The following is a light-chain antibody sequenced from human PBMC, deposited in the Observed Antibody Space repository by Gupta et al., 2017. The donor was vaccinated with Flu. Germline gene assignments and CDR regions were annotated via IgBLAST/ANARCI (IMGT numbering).Light chain of an antibody. J-gene: IGKJ1*01. CDR3: LQDYNHWT. CDR2: AAS. CDR1: QGIRND. Sequence: AIQMTQSPSSLSASVGDRVTITCRASQGIRNDLGWYQQKPGKAPKLLFYAASSLQSGVPSRFSGSGSGTDFTLTISSLQHEDFATYYCLQDYNHWTFGQGTKVEIK. V-gene: IGKV1-6*01.